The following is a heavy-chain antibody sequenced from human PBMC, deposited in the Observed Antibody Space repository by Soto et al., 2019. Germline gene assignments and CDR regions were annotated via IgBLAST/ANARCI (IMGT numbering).Heavy chain of an antibody. CDR2: ISSTTSTI. Sequence: GGSLKLGCAACRVSLCTSGVNWVRQAPGKGLEWVSYISSTTSTIDYADSVKGRFTISRDNAKNSLYLQMNNLRAEDTAVYYCARGSGPIDYWGQGTLVTVSS. D-gene: IGHD3-10*01. CDR3: ARGSGPIDY. J-gene: IGHJ4*02. CDR1: RVSLCTSG. V-gene: IGHV3-48*01.